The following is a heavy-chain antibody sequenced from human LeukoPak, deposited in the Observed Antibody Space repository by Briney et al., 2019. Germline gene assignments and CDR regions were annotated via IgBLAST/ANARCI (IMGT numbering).Heavy chain of an antibody. CDR3: ARRTGAAPGEFFLH. CDR1: GFIVSSSY. J-gene: IGHJ1*01. D-gene: IGHD6-19*01. Sequence: GGSLRLSCAGSGFIVSSSYTSWVHQAPGKGLEWVSAIYSSGSTDYADSVRGRFTIARDTSKNMVYLQMNSLTAEDTAIYYCARRTGAAPGEFFLHWGQGTLVTVSS. CDR2: IYSSGST. V-gene: IGHV3-53*01.